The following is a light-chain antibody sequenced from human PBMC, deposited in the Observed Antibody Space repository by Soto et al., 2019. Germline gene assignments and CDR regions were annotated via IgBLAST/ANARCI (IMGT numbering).Light chain of an antibody. CDR1: QTISTW. CDR3: QQSYNSPQT. V-gene: IGKV1-39*01. J-gene: IGKJ1*01. CDR2: AAS. Sequence: QVTQSAPPLSASLGDRVTLTWWASQTISTWMAWYQQKKGKAPKLLIYAASSLQSGVPSRFSGSGYGTDFNLTISSLQTEDFATYSCQQSYNSPQTFGRGTKVDIK.